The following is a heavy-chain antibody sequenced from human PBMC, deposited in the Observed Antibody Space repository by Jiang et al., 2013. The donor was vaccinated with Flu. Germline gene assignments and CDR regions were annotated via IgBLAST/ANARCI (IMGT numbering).Heavy chain of an antibody. D-gene: IGHD3-22*01. CDR2: IIPIFGTA. V-gene: IGHV1-69*01. J-gene: IGHJ3*02. CDR3: ASDYYDSSGHPLGAFDI. Sequence: EWMGGIIPIFGTANYAQKFQGRVTITADESTSTAYMELSSLRSEDTAVYYCASDYYDSSGHPLGAFDIWGQGTMVTVSS.